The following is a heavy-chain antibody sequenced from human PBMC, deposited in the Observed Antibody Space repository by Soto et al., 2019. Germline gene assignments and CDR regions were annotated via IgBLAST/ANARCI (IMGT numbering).Heavy chain of an antibody. V-gene: IGHV3-23*01. CDR3: AKGRGGSGSLTPRVDF. D-gene: IGHD3-10*01. Sequence: EVQLLESGGGLVQPGGSLRLSCAASGFTFNNYAMTWVRQAPGKGLEWVSAISGGGDTTSYADSVKGRFTVSRDGSKNTLYRQMSSLRAEAPALYYFAKGRGGSGSLTPRVDFWGQGTLVTVSS. J-gene: IGHJ4*02. CDR1: GFTFNNYA. CDR2: ISGGGDTT.